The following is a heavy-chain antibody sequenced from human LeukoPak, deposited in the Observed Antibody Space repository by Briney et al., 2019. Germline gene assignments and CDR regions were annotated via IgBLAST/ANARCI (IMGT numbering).Heavy chain of an antibody. J-gene: IGHJ3*02. Sequence: GGSLRLSCAASGFTFSSYGMHWVRQAPGKGLEWVAFIRYDGSNKYYADSVKGRFTISRDNSKNTLYLQMNSLRAEDTAVYYCAKDGVITRLGAFDIWGQGTMVTVSS. CDR3: AKDGVITRLGAFDI. CDR2: IRYDGSNK. V-gene: IGHV3-30*02. CDR1: GFTFSSYG. D-gene: IGHD3-22*01.